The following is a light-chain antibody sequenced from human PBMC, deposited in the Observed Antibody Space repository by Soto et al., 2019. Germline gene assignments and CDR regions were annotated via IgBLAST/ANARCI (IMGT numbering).Light chain of an antibody. CDR3: SSFAGNNNLV. V-gene: IGLV2-8*01. CDR1: SSDVGVYNY. CDR2: EVS. J-gene: IGLJ2*01. Sequence: QSALTQLPSASGSPGQSVTISCTGTSSDVGVYNYVSWYQQHPGKAPKLMIYEVSKRPSGVPDRFSGSKSGTTASLTVSGLQAEDEADYYCSSFAGNNNLVFGGGTKLTVL.